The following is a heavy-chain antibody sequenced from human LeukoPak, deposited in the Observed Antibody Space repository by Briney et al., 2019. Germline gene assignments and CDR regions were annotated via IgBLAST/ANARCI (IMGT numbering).Heavy chain of an antibody. V-gene: IGHV4-38-2*01. J-gene: IGHJ6*03. D-gene: IGHD2-2*01. Sequence: SETLSLTCAVSGYSINSGYYWGWIRQPPGKGLEWIGSTYHGGSTYYNPSPKSRVTISLDTSKNQFPLMLTSVTAADTAVYYCARGGGSRTYPYYYYYFMDGWGKGTTVTVSS. CDR1: GYSINSGYY. CDR2: TYHGGST. CDR3: ARGGGSRTYPYYYYYFMDG.